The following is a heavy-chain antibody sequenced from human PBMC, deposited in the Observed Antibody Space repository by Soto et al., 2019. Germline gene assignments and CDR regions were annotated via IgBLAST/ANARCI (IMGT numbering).Heavy chain of an antibody. J-gene: IGHJ4*02. D-gene: IGHD4-4*01. CDR2: IYWNDEK. CDR1: GFSLTTDGVG. V-gene: IGHV2-5*01. Sequence: QITLKESGPTLVKPTQTLTLTCTFSGFSLTTDGVGVDWIRQPPGKALEWLGLIYWNDEKRYRPSLQSRLTIPKDTSRNQVVLTMTNMDPVDTATYYCAHRTTVTSGINWGQGTLVTVSS. CDR3: AHRTTVTSGIN.